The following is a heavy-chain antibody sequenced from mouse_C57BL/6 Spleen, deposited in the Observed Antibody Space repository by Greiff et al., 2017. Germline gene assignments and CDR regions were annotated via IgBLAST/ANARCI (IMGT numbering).Heavy chain of an antibody. CDR1: GYSITSGYY. J-gene: IGHJ3*01. CDR3: AREGVDYGTPAWFAY. Sequence: EVQLQQSGPGLVKPSQSLSLTCSVTGYSITSGYYWNWIRQFPGNKLEWMGYISYDGSNNYNPSLKNRISITRDTSTNQCFLKLNSVTTEETATYYCAREGVDYGTPAWFAYWGQGTLVTVSA. CDR2: ISYDGSN. V-gene: IGHV3-6*01. D-gene: IGHD2-1*01.